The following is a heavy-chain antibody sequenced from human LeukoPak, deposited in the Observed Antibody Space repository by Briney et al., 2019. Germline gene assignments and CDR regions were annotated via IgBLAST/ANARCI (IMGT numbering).Heavy chain of an antibody. Sequence: PSETLSLTCTVSGGSITSYYWSWIRQPPGKGLEWIGYIYYSGSTNYNPSLKSRVTISVDTSKNQFSLKLSSVTAADTAVYYCTRGSIAYYYMDVWGKGTTVTISS. CDR2: IYYSGST. D-gene: IGHD3-22*01. CDR3: TRGSIAYYYMDV. J-gene: IGHJ6*03. V-gene: IGHV4-59*01. CDR1: GGSITSYY.